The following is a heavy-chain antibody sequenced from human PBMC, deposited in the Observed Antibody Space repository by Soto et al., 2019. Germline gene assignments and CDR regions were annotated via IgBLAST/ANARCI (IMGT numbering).Heavy chain of an antibody. Sequence: QVQLVASGGGVVQPGRSLRLSCIGSGFTFRIYDIYGVRQAPGKGLEGVAFISSDGSNRYYVDSVKGRFTISRDNSKNTLSLQMNNLRPEDTAMYYCAMIHSGSFAFDIWGRGTMVTVSS. CDR3: AMIHSGSFAFDI. J-gene: IGHJ3*02. V-gene: IGHV3-30*03. CDR1: GFTFRIYD. D-gene: IGHD1-26*01. CDR2: ISSDGSNR.